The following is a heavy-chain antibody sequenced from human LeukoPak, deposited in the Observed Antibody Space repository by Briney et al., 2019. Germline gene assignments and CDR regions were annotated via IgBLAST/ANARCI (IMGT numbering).Heavy chain of an antibody. J-gene: IGHJ4*02. D-gene: IGHD5-24*01. CDR2: IRSDGSDQ. Sequence: GGSLRLSCAASGFTFSSYEMNWVRQAPGKGLEWVAFIRSDGSDQYYADSVKGRLSISRDNSKNTLYLQMNSLRTEDTAVYYCAKRDGYNSGPFDYWGQGTLVTVSS. CDR1: GFTFSSYE. CDR3: AKRDGYNSGPFDY. V-gene: IGHV3-30*02.